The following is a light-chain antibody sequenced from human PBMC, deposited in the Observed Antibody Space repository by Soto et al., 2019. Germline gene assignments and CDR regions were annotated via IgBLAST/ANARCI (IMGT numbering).Light chain of an antibody. J-gene: IGLJ1*01. CDR2: DVS. Sequence: QSALTQPPSASGSPGQSVTISCTGTSSDVGAYNYVSWYQQHPGKAPKLMIYDVSNRPSGVSNRFSGSKSGNTASLTISGLQAEDEADYYCSSYTSSSLHVFGTGTKVTVL. CDR1: SSDVGAYNY. CDR3: SSYTSSSLHV. V-gene: IGLV2-14*03.